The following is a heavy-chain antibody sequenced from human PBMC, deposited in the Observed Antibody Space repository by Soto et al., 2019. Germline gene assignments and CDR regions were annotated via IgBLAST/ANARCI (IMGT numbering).Heavy chain of an antibody. D-gene: IGHD5-18*01. CDR2: INPNSGGT. J-gene: IGHJ6*02. CDR1: GYTFTGYY. Sequence: VASVKVSCKASGYTFTGYYMHWVRQAPGQGLEWMGWINPNSGGTNYAQKFQDWVTMTRDTSISTAYMELSRLRSDDTAVYYCARESGYSYGYNYYGMDVWGQGTTVTVSS. V-gene: IGHV1-2*04. CDR3: ARESGYSYGYNYYGMDV.